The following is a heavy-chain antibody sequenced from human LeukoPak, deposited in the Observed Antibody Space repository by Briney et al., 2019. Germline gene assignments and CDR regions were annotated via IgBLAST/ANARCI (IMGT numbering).Heavy chain of an antibody. Sequence: ASVKVSCKASGGTFSSYAISWVRQAPGQGLEWMGGIIPIFGTANYAQKFQGRATITADKSTSTAYMELSSLRSEDTAVYYCARAPSRVVVDYYYYYMDVWGKGTTVTISS. CDR1: GGTFSSYA. CDR3: ARAPSRVVVDYYYYYMDV. V-gene: IGHV1-69*06. D-gene: IGHD3-22*01. CDR2: IIPIFGTA. J-gene: IGHJ6*03.